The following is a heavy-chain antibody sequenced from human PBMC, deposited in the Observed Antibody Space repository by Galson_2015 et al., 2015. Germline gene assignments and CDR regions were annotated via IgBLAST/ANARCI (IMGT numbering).Heavy chain of an antibody. J-gene: IGHJ6*02. Sequence: SLRLSCAASGFTFSSYGMHWVRQAPGKGLEWVAVISYDGSNKYYADSVKGRFTISRDNSKNTLYLQMNSLRAEDTAVYYCAKPLSYYYYYGMDVWGQGTTVTVSS. CDR2: ISYDGSNK. CDR3: AKPLSYYYYYGMDV. CDR1: GFTFSSYG. V-gene: IGHV3-30*18.